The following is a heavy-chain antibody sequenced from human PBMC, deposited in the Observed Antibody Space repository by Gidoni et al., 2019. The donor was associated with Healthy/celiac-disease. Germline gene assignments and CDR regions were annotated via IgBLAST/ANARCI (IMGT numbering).Heavy chain of an antibody. CDR2: ISYDGSNK. CDR1: GFTFSSYA. J-gene: IGHJ4*02. Sequence: QVQLVESGGGVVQPGRSLRLSCAASGFTFSSYAMHWVRQAPGKGLEWVAVISYDGSNKYYADSVKGRFTISRDNSKNTLYLQMNSLRAEDTAVYYCAREGYCGGDCYWAMDYWGQGTLVTVSS. CDR3: AREGYCGGDCYWAMDY. V-gene: IGHV3-30-3*01. D-gene: IGHD2-21*02.